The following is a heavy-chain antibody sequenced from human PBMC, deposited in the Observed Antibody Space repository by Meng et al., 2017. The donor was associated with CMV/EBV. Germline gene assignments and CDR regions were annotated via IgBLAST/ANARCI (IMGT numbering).Heavy chain of an antibody. D-gene: IGHD2/OR15-2a*01. CDR1: GGTFSSYA. V-gene: IGHV1-69*10. CDR3: ARDPTRISAFDI. CDR2: IIPILGIA. J-gene: IGHJ3*02. Sequence: VKVSCKASGGTFSSYAISWVRQAPGQGLEWMGGIIPILGIANYAQKFQGRVTITADKSTSTAYMELSSLRSEDMAVYYCARDPTRISAFDIWGQGTMVTVSS.